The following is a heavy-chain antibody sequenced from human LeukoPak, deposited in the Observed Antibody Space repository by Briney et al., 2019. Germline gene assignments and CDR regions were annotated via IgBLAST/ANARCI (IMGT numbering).Heavy chain of an antibody. CDR2: IYSGGST. V-gene: IGHV3-66*01. J-gene: IGHJ6*02. CDR3: ASPSFCSGGSCYPGYYYGMDV. CDR1: GFTVSSNY. Sequence: GGSLRLSCAASGFTVSSNYMSWVRQAPGKGLEWVSVIYSGGSTYYADSVKGRFTISRDNSKNTLYLQMNSLRAEDTAVYYCASPSFCSGGSCYPGYYYGMDVWGQGTTVTVSS. D-gene: IGHD2-15*01.